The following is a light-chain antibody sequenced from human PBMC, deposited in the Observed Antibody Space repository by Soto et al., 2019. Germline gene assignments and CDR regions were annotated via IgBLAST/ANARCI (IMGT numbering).Light chain of an antibody. CDR3: QQYNSRPT. CDR2: GAS. V-gene: IGKV3-15*01. Sequence: IVMTQSPATLSVSPGDRATLSCRASQSVNSDLAWYQQKPGQAPRLLIYGASTRATGIPARFSGSGSGTEFTLTISSLQSEDFAVYYCQQYNSRPTFGQGTKLEIK. J-gene: IGKJ2*01. CDR1: QSVNSD.